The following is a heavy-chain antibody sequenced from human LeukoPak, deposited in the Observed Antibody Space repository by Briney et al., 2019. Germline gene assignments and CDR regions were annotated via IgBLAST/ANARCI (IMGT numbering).Heavy chain of an antibody. CDR1: GFTFSSYG. CDR2: TWYGGSNK. J-gene: IGHJ3*02. V-gene: IGHV3-30*02. D-gene: IGHD5-24*01. CDR3: AKDQDSGWLQLGGAFDI. Sequence: GGSLRLSCAASGFTFSSYGMHWVRQAPGKGLEWVAVTWYGGSNKYYADSVKGRFTISRDNSKNTLYLQMNSLRAEDTAVYYCAKDQDSGWLQLGGAFDIWGQGTMVTVSS.